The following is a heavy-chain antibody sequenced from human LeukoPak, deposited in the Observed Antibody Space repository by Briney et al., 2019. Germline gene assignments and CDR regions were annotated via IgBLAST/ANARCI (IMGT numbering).Heavy chain of an antibody. CDR2: IWSDGSNK. D-gene: IGHD3-22*01. J-gene: IGHJ4*02. CDR3: AKDRSSSSGYYSNGPPDY. Sequence: GGSLRLSCAASGFTFSSFGMHWVRQAPGKGLEWVAVIWSDGSNKYYADSVKGRFTISRDNSKNSLYLQMNSLRTEDTALYYCAKDRSSSSGYYSNGPPDYWGQGTLVSVSS. CDR1: GFTFSSFG. V-gene: IGHV3-33*03.